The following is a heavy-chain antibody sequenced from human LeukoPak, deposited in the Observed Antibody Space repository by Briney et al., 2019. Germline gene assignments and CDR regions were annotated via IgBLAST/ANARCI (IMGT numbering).Heavy chain of an antibody. J-gene: IGHJ4*02. V-gene: IGHV3-7*04. CDR1: GFXFXNYW. D-gene: IGHD3-16*01. CDR2: IKEDGSEK. CDR3: ARDRPGGYFDY. Sequence: EGSLRLSSAASGFXFXNYWLXWXRXAPGXGLEWVTNIKEDGSEKYYVDSVKGRFTISRDNARKSVYLQMNSLRAEDTAVYYCARDRPGGYFDYWGQGTLVTVSS.